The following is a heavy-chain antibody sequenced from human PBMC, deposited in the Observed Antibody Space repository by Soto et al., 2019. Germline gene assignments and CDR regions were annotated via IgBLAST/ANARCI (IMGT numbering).Heavy chain of an antibody. CDR2: ISSSSDYT. CDR3: ARGGVRGTTSRGQVYN. Sequence: GGSLRLSCAASGFTFSYYYVNWIRQAPGKGLEWVSYISSSSDYTKYADSVKGRFTISRDNAKSSLYLQMNSLRAEDTAVYYCARGGVRGTTSRGQVYNWGQGTLDTVSS. V-gene: IGHV3-11*06. J-gene: IGHJ4*02. D-gene: IGHD1-7*01. CDR1: GFTFSYYY.